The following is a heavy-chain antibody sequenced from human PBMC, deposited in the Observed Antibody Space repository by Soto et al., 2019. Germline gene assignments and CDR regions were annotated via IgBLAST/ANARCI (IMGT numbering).Heavy chain of an antibody. CDR1: GGTFSSYA. CDR2: IIPIFGTA. CDR3: ARDFTYCSGGSCYGGGGWFDP. V-gene: IGHV1-69*01. D-gene: IGHD2-15*01. J-gene: IGHJ5*02. Sequence: QVQLVQSGAEVKKPGSSVKVSCKASGGTFSSYAISWVRQAPGQGLEWMGGIIPIFGTANYAQKFQGRVTITADESTSTAYMELSSLRSEDTAVYYCARDFTYCSGGSCYGGGGWFDPWGQGTLVTVSS.